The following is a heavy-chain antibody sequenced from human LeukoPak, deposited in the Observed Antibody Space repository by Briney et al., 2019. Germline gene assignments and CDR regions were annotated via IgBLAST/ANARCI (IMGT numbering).Heavy chain of an antibody. CDR3: ARDRGTYGSGSYPYY. CDR2: IYSGGST. J-gene: IGHJ4*02. V-gene: IGHV3-66*01. Sequence: GGSLRLSCAASGFTVSSNYMSWVRQAPGKGLEWVSVIYSGGSTYYADSVKGRFTISRDNSKNTLYLQMNSLRAEDTAVHYCARDRGTYGSGSYPYYWGQGTLVTVSS. CDR1: GFTVSSNY. D-gene: IGHD3-10*01.